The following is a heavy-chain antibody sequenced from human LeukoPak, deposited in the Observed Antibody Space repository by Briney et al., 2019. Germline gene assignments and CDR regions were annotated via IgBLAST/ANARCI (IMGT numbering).Heavy chain of an antibody. D-gene: IGHD3-22*01. V-gene: IGHV3-30-3*01. J-gene: IGHJ4*02. CDR1: GFTFSSYA. CDR2: ISYDGSNK. Sequence: GGSLRLSCAASGFTFSSYAMHWVRQAPGKGLEWVAVISYDGSNKYYADSVKGRFTISRDNSKNTLYLQMNSLRAEDTAVYYCARDPYYDSSGYLDYWGQGTLVTVSS. CDR3: ARDPYYDSSGYLDY.